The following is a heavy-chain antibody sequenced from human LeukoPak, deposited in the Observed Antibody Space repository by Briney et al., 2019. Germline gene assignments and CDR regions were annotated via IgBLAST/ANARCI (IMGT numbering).Heavy chain of an antibody. CDR1: GGTFSSYA. J-gene: IGHJ6*02. CDR3: AREYDSDYYYYGMDV. D-gene: IGHD3-3*01. CDR2: IIPIFGIA. V-gene: IGHV1-69*13. Sequence: SVKVSCKASGGTFSSYAISWVRQAPGQGLEWMGRIIPIFGIANYAQKFQGRVTITADESTSTAYMELSSLRSEDTAVYYCAREYDSDYYYYGMDVWGQGTTVTVSS.